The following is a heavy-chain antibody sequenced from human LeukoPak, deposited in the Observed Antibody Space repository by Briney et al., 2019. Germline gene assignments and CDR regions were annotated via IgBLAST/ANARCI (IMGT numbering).Heavy chain of an antibody. J-gene: IGHJ4*02. D-gene: IGHD6-13*01. V-gene: IGHV3-21*01. CDR3: GRAPPPPGIAATEEGNGY. Sequence: GGSLRLSCAASGFTFSSYSMNWVRQAPGKGLEWVSSISSSSSYIYYADSVKGRFTISRDNAKNSLYLQMNSLRAEDTAVYYCGRAPPPPGIAATEEGNGYWGQGTLVTVSS. CDR1: GFTFSSYS. CDR2: ISSSSSYI.